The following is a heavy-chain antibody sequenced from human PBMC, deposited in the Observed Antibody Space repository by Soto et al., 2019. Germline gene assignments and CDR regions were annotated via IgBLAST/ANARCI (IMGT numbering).Heavy chain of an antibody. CDR1: SGSISSSNW. CDR3: ARLGDSSSLASGYYFDY. Sequence: SETLSLTCAVSSGSISSSNWWSWVRQPPGKGLEWIGEIYHSGSTNYNPSLKSRVTISVDKSKNQFSLKLSSVTAADTAVYYCARLGDSSSLASGYYFDYRGQGNLVTISS. J-gene: IGHJ4*02. V-gene: IGHV4-4*02. CDR2: IYHSGST. D-gene: IGHD6-13*01.